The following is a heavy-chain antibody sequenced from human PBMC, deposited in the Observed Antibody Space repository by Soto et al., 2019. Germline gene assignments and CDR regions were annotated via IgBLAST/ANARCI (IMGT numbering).Heavy chain of an antibody. CDR1: GFTFSDYY. D-gene: IGHD1-26*01. Sequence: GSLRLSCAASGFTFSDYYMSWIRQAPGKGLEWVSYISSSGSTIYYADSVKGRFTISRDNAKNSLYLQMNSLRAEDTAVYYCATDRGATTLRRDYWGQGTLVTVSS. V-gene: IGHV3-11*01. CDR3: ATDRGATTLRRDY. J-gene: IGHJ4*02. CDR2: ISSSGSTI.